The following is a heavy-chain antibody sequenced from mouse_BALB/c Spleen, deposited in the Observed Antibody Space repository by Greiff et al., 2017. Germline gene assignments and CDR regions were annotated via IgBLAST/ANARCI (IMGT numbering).Heavy chain of an antibody. CDR3: ARGSFDY. Sequence: QVQLKESGPGLVQPSQSLSITCTVSGFSLTSYGVHWVRQSPGKGLEWLGVIWSGGSTDYNAAFISRLSIGKDNSKSQVFFKMNSLQADDTAIYYCARGSFDYWGQGTTLTVSS. CDR1: GFSLTSYG. V-gene: IGHV2-4-1*01. J-gene: IGHJ2*01. CDR2: IWSGGST.